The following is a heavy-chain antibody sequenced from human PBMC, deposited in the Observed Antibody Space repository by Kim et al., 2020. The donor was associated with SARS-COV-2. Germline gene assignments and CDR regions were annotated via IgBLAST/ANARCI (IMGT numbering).Heavy chain of an antibody. D-gene: IGHD4-17*01. CDR1: GYTFTSYA. V-gene: IGHV1-3*01. CDR3: ARDIYGDYLFNYYYYYGMDV. J-gene: IGHJ6*02. CDR2: INAGNGNT. Sequence: ASVKVSCKASGYTFTSYAMHWVRQAPGQRLEWMGWINAGNGNTKYSQKFQGRVTITRDTSASTAYMELSSLRSEDTAVYYCARDIYGDYLFNYYYYYGMDVWGQGTTVTVSS.